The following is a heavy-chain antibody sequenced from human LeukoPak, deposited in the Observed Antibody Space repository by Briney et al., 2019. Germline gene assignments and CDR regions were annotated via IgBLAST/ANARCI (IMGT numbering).Heavy chain of an antibody. V-gene: IGHV4-4*07. CDR1: GGSISDYD. CDR3: ARAAPRGHGYYMDV. J-gene: IGHJ6*03. D-gene: IGHD6-6*01. CDR2: VYSSGST. Sequence: SETMSLTCTVSGGSISDYDWGWIRQPAGKGLELIGQVYSSGSTNYNPSLNSRVTMSVDTSKNQFSLKLSSVTAADTAVYYCARAAPRGHGYYMDVWGKGTTVTVSS.